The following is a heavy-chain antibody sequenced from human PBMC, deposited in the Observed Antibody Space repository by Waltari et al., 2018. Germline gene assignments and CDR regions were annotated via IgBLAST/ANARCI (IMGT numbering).Heavy chain of an antibody. J-gene: IGHJ6*02. CDR3: ARVSSRGGGMDV. V-gene: IGHV1-2*04. CDR2: INPNSGGT. D-gene: IGHD3-10*01. CDR1: GSTFTASY. Sequence: QVQLVQSGAEVKKLGAPVKVSCTPSGSTFTASYMPWFRQAPGQGLEWMGWINPNSGGTNYAQKFQGWVTMTRDTSISTAYMELSRLRSDDTAVYYCARVSSRGGGMDVWGQGTTVTVSS.